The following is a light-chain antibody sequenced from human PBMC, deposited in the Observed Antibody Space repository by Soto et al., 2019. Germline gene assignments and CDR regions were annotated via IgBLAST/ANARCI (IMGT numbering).Light chain of an antibody. CDR2: EGS. J-gene: IGLJ2*01. CDR3: CSYAGSSTFVVV. Sequence: HSVLTQPASVSGSPGQSITISCTGTSSDVGSYNLVSWYQQHPGKAPKLMIYEGSKRPSGVSNRFSGSKSGNTASLTISGLQAEDEADYYCCSYAGSSTFVVVFGGGTKLTVL. V-gene: IGLV2-23*01. CDR1: SSDVGSYNL.